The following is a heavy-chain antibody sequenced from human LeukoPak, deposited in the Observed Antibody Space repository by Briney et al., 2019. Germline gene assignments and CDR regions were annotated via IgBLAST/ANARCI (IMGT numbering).Heavy chain of an antibody. Sequence: NPGGSLRLSCAASGFTFSNAWMSWVRQAPGKGLEWVGRIKSKTDGGTTDYAAPVKGRFTISRDDSKNTLYLQMNSLKTEDTAVYYCAKEEGYYYDSGGYYVEYFQHWGQGTLVTVSS. J-gene: IGHJ1*01. D-gene: IGHD3-22*01. CDR3: AKEEGYYYDSGGYYVEYFQH. CDR2: IKSKTDGGTT. CDR1: GFTFSNAW. V-gene: IGHV3-15*01.